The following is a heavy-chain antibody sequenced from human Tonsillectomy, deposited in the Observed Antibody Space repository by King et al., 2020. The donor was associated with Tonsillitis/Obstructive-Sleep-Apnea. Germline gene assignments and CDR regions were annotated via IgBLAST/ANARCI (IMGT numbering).Heavy chain of an antibody. Sequence: QLQESGPGLVKPSETLSLTCTVSGGSISSSSYYWGWNRQPPGKGLEWIGSIYYSGSTYYNPSLKSRVTISVDTSKNQFSLKLSSVTAADTAVYYCARHPKQWLDEGYYYYYMDVWGKGTTVTVSS. CDR3: ARHPKQWLDEGYYYYYMDV. D-gene: IGHD6-19*01. CDR1: GGSISSSSYY. V-gene: IGHV4-39*01. CDR2: IYYSGST. J-gene: IGHJ6*03.